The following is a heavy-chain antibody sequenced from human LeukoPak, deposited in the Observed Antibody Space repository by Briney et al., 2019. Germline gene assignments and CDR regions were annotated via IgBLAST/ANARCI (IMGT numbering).Heavy chain of an antibody. V-gene: IGHV3-7*03. Sequence: GGSLRLSCAASGFTFSSYWMSWVRQAPGKGLEWVANIKQDGSEKYYVDSVKGRFTISRDNSKNTLYLQMNSLRVEDTAVYYCALITMVRGGLFDYWGQGTLVTVSS. J-gene: IGHJ4*02. CDR1: GFTFSSYW. CDR2: IKQDGSEK. D-gene: IGHD3-10*01. CDR3: ALITMVRGGLFDY.